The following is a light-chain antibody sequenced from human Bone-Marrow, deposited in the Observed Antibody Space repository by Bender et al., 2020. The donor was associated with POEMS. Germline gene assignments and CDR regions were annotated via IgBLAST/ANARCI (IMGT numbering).Light chain of an antibody. CDR3: CASAVSSTLV. V-gene: IGLV2-23*02. CDR2: EVS. Sequence: QSALTQPASVSGSPGQAITISCTGTSSDVGGYNYVSWYQQCPGKAPKLILYEVSERPSGVSHRFSASKSANTASLTISGLQAEDEADYYCCASAVSSTLVFGGGTKVTVL. CDR1: SSDVGGYNY. J-gene: IGLJ3*02.